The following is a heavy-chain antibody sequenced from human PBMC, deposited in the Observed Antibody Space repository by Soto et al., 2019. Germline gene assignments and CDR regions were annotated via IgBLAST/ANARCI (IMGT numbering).Heavy chain of an antibody. D-gene: IGHD3-10*01. V-gene: IGHV3-21*01. J-gene: IGHJ1*01. CDR3: ARWVIMVRGAIH. CDR1: GFTFSSYS. CDR2: ISSSSGYI. Sequence: LRLSCAASGFTFSSYSMNWVRQAPGKGLEWVSSISSSSGYIHYADSVKGRFTISRDNAKNSLYLQMNSLRAEDTAVYYCARWVIMVRGAIHWGQGTLVTVSS.